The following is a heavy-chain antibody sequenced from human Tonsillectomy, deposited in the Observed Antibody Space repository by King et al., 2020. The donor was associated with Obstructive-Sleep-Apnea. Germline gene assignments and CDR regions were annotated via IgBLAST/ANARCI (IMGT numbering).Heavy chain of an antibody. CDR1: GGSISTGNW. J-gene: IGHJ4*02. D-gene: IGHD4-17*01. V-gene: IGHV4-4*02. CDR3: ARVHYGDYARD. CDR2: IYHSGSI. Sequence: QLQESGPGLVKPSGTLSLTCAVSGGSISTGNWWSWVRQPPGKGLEWIGEIYHSGSINYNSSLKSRVTISLDKSKNQFSLKVSSVTAADTAVYFGARVHYGDYARDWGQGTLVTVSS.